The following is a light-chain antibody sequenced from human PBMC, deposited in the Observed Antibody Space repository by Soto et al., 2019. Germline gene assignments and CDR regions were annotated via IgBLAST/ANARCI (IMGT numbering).Light chain of an antibody. CDR3: QQADNVPFT. V-gene: IGKV1-12*01. CDR2: AAS. CDR1: QGISTN. J-gene: IGKJ3*01. Sequence: DIQMTQSPSSVSASVGDTVTITCRASQGISTNLAWYQQKPGKVPKLLIYAASKLQSGVPSRFIGSGYGTDFSLSISSLQPEDFATYYCQQADNVPFTFGPGTKVDIK.